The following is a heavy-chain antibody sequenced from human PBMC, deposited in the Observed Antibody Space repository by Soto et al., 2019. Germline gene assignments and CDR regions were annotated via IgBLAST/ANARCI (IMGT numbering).Heavy chain of an antibody. D-gene: IGHD5-18*01. CDR1: GFTFSSYS. J-gene: IGHJ4*02. CDR2: ISSSSSTI. CDR3: ARDYSSYGPFDY. V-gene: IGHV3-48*01. Sequence: GSLRLSCAASGFTFSSYSMNWVRQAPGKGLEWVSYISSSSSTIYYADSVKGRFTISRDNAKNSPYLQMNSLRAEDTAVYYCARDYSSYGPFDYWGQGTLVTVPQ.